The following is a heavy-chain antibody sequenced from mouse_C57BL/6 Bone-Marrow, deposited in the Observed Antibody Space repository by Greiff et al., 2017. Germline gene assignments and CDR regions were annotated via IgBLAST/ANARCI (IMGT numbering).Heavy chain of an antibody. Sequence: VQLQQSGTVLARPGASVKMSCKTSGYTFTSYWMHWVKQRPGQGLEWIGAIYPGNSDTSYNQKFKGKAKLTAVTSASTAYMELSSLTNEDSAVYYCTRRGSYYGSSHWYFDVWGTGTTVTVSS. CDR1: GYTFTSYW. V-gene: IGHV1-5*01. J-gene: IGHJ1*03. CDR3: TRRGSYYGSSHWYFDV. CDR2: IYPGNSDT. D-gene: IGHD1-1*01.